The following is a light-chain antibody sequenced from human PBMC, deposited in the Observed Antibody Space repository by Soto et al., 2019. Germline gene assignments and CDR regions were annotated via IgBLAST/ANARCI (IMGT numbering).Light chain of an antibody. Sequence: QSVLTQPASVSGSPGQSITISCTGTSSDVGGYNYVSWYQHHPGKAPKLIIYEVNNRPSGVSNRFSASKSGNTASLTISGLQAEDEATYYCSSFTSGGTWVFGGGTKLTVL. V-gene: IGLV2-14*01. CDR2: EVN. CDR3: SSFTSGGTWV. J-gene: IGLJ3*02. CDR1: SSDVGGYNY.